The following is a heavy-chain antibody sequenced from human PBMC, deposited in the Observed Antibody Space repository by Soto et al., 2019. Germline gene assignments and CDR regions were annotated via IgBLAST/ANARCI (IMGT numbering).Heavy chain of an antibody. Sequence: EVQLLESGGDLVQPGGSLRLSCAASGLTFSSYAMSWVGQAPGKGLEWVAVISGSGGYTDYADAVKGRFTISRDNSKNTLFLQMNSLRAEDTALYYFAKRFRGVLLNPEVDWGQGTLVTVSS. CDR2: ISGSGGYT. D-gene: IGHD3-10*01. CDR3: AKRFRGVLLNPEVD. V-gene: IGHV3-23*01. CDR1: GLTFSSYA. J-gene: IGHJ4*02.